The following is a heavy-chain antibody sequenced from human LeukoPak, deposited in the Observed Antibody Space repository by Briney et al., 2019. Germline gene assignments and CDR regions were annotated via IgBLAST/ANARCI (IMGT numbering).Heavy chain of an antibody. V-gene: IGHV1-69*06. CDR2: IIPIFGTA. Sequence: SVKVSCKASGGTFSSYAISWVRQAPGQGLEWMGGIIPIFGTANYAQKFQGRVTITADKSTSTAYMELSSLRSEDTAVYYCARDRDRLVLDAFDIWGQGTMVTVSS. CDR1: GGTFSSYA. CDR3: ARDRDRLVLDAFDI. J-gene: IGHJ3*02. D-gene: IGHD6-19*01.